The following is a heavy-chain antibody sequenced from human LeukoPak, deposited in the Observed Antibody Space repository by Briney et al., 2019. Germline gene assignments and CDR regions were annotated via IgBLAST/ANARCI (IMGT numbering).Heavy chain of an antibody. V-gene: IGHV1-3*01. CDR3: ARGHYYGSSAPNAFDI. Sequence: ASVKVSCKASGYTFTSYAMHWVRRAPGQRLEWMGWINAGNGNTKYSQKFQGRVTITRDTSASTAYMELSSLRSEDTAVYYCARGHYYGSSAPNAFDIWGQGTMVTVSS. J-gene: IGHJ3*02. CDR2: INAGNGNT. CDR1: GYTFTSYA. D-gene: IGHD3-10*01.